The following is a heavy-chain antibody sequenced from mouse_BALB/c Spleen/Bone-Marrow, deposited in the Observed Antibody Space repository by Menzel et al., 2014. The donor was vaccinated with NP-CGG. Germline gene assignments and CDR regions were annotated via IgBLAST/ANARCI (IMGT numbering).Heavy chain of an antibody. CDR2: IWGDGST. V-gene: IGHV2-3*01. Sequence: VKLMESGTGLVAPSQSLSITCTVSGFSLTSYGVVWVRQPPGKGLEWLGVIWGDGSTNYHSALISRLSISRDNSKSQVFLKLNSLQTDDTATYYCAKQDYYRYDYAMDYWGQGTSVTVSS. J-gene: IGHJ4*01. D-gene: IGHD2-14*01. CDR3: AKQDYYRYDYAMDY. CDR1: GFSLTSYG.